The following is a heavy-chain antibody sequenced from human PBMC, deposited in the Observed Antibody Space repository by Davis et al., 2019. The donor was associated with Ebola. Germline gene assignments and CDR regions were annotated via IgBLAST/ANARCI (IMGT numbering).Heavy chain of an antibody. J-gene: IGHJ4*02. V-gene: IGHV5-10-1*01. CDR2: IDPSDSNT. CDR1: GYYFTSYW. CDR3: VRQESLYGAIDS. D-gene: IGHD4/OR15-4a*01. Sequence: GESLKISCKGSGYYFTSYWISWVRQMPGRGLEWMGRIDPSDSNTNYSPSFQGHVTISVDRSISTAHLQWSSLKASDTAIYYCVRQESLYGAIDSWGQGTLVTVSS.